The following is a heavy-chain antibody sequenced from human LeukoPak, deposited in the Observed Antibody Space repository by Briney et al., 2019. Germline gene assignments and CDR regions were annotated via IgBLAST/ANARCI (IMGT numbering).Heavy chain of an antibody. CDR2: IYTSGST. D-gene: IGHD3-3*01. V-gene: IGHV4-61*02. J-gene: IGHJ5*02. CDR3: AREITIFGVVIIRSIVWFDP. Sequence: SETLSLTCTVSGGSISSGSYYWRWIRQPAGKGLEWIGRIYTSGSTNYNPSLKSRVTISVDTSKNQFSLKLSSVTAADTAVYYCAREITIFGVVIIRSIVWFDPWGQGTLVTVSS. CDR1: GGSISSGSYY.